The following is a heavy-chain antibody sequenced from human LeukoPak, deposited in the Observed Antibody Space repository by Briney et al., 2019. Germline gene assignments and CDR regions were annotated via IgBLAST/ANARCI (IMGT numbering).Heavy chain of an antibody. D-gene: IGHD2-2*01. Sequence: SETLSLACTVSGVSISGYYWSWIRQPPGKGLEWIGDIYYSGSTNYNPSLKSRVTTSVDTSKSQISLKLSSVTAADTAVYYCARRYCSSISCSYPFDPWGQGTLVTVSS. V-gene: IGHV4-59*08. CDR3: ARRYCSSISCSYPFDP. CDR1: GVSISGYY. J-gene: IGHJ5*02. CDR2: IYYSGST.